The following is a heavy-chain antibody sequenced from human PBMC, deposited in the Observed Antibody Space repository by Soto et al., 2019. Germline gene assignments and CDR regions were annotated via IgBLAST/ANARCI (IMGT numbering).Heavy chain of an antibody. CDR1: GLTFSNYA. Sequence: GGSLRLSCAASGLTFSNYAMSWVRQAPGKGLEWVSGLSGSGESTYYADSVKGRFTISRDNSKNTLYLQMNSLRVDDTAVYYCAKDHFVGPAPNYFDYWGQGTLVTVSS. CDR3: AKDHFVGPAPNYFDY. CDR2: LSGSGEST. J-gene: IGHJ4*02. V-gene: IGHV3-23*01.